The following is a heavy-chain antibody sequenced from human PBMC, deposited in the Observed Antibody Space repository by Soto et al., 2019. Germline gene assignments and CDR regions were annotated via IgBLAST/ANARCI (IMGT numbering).Heavy chain of an antibody. CDR1: GFTFSGFG. D-gene: IGHD4-17*01. J-gene: IGHJ3*02. V-gene: IGHV3-33*01. CDR3: ARGRGGSYGGNSAHFDI. CDR2: IWYDGSKK. Sequence: QVQLVESGGGVVQPGTSLRLSCEASGFTFSGFGMHWVRQAPGKGLEWVAVIWYDGSKKYYADCVKGRFTISRDNSKNALYLQMNSLRAEDTAVYYCARGRGGSYGGNSAHFDIWGQGTLVTVSS.